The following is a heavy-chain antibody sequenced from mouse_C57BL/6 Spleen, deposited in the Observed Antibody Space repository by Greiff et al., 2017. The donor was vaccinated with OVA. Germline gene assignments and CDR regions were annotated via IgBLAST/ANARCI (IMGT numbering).Heavy chain of an antibody. Sequence: QVQLQQSGPELVKPGASVKISCKASGYAFSSSWMNWVKQRPGKGLEWIGRIYPGDGDTNYNGKFKGKATLTADKSSSTAYMQLSSLTSEDSAVYFCAREKGSYYGNYFDYWGQGTTLTVSS. CDR2: IYPGDGDT. CDR1: GYAFSSSW. V-gene: IGHV1-82*01. CDR3: AREKGSYYGNYFDY. D-gene: IGHD2-10*01. J-gene: IGHJ2*01.